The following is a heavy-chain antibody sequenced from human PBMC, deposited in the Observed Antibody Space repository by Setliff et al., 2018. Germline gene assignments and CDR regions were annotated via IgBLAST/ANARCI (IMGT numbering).Heavy chain of an antibody. Sequence: SETLSLTCAVSSGAFSSYYWSWIRQPPGKGLEWIGEINHSGSTNYNPSLKSRVTTSIGRLKNQFSLKLTSVTAADTAVYYCARGGLSSSSWYYFDNWGQGTLVTVS. CDR1: SGAFSSYY. CDR2: INHSGST. CDR3: ARGGLSSSSWYYFDN. J-gene: IGHJ4*02. V-gene: IGHV4-34*01. D-gene: IGHD6-13*01.